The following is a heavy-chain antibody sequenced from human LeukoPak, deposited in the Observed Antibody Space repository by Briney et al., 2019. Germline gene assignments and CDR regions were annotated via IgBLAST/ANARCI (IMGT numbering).Heavy chain of an antibody. D-gene: IGHD3-10*01. Sequence: GGSLRLSCAASGFTVSSNYMSWVRQAPGKGLEWVSVIYSGGSTYYADSVKGRFTISRDNSKNTLYLQMNSLRAEDTAVYYCARAYGSGDYYFDYWGQGTLVTVSS. V-gene: IGHV3-53*01. CDR2: IYSGGST. J-gene: IGHJ4*02. CDR3: ARAYGSGDYYFDY. CDR1: GFTVSSNY.